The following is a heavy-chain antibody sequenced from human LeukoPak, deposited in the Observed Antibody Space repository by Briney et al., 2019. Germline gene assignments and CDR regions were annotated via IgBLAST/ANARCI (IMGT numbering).Heavy chain of an antibody. V-gene: IGHV4-38-2*02. J-gene: IGHJ4*02. D-gene: IGHD6-6*01. CDR3: ARVSYSSSSGFDY. Sequence: SETLSLTCTVSGYSINSGYYWGWIRQPPGKGLEWIGSIYHSGSTYYNPSLKSRVTISVDTSKNQFSLKLSSVTAADTAVYYCARVSYSSSSGFDYWGQGTLVTVSS. CDR1: GYSINSGYY. CDR2: IYHSGST.